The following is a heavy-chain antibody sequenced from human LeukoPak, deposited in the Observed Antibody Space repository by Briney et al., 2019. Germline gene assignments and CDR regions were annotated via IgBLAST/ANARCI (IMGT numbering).Heavy chain of an antibody. D-gene: IGHD3-22*01. J-gene: IGHJ5*02. CDR2: IYPGDSDT. CDR3: ARRGDSSGYYYRFDP. Sequence: GESLKISCKGSGYSFTSYWIGWVRQMPGKGLEWMGIIYPGDSDTRYSPSFQGQVTISADKSISTAYLQWSSLKASDTAMYYCARRGDSSGYYYRFDPWSQGTLVTVSS. CDR1: GYSFTSYW. V-gene: IGHV5-51*01.